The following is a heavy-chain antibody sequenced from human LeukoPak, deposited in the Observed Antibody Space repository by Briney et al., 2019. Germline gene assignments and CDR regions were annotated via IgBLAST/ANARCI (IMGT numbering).Heavy chain of an antibody. D-gene: IGHD3-16*02. J-gene: IGHJ4*02. Sequence: PSETLSLTCTVSGGSISSSSYYWGWIRQPPGKGLEWIGSIYYSGSTYYNPSLKSRVTISVDTSKNQFSLKLSSVTAAGTAVYYCARDPKYDYVWGSYRYPGDYWGQGTLVTVSS. V-gene: IGHV4-39*07. CDR3: ARDPKYDYVWGSYRYPGDY. CDR1: GGSISSSSYY. CDR2: IYYSGST.